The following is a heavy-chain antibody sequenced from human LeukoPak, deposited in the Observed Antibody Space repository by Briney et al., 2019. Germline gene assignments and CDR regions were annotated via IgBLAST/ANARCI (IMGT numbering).Heavy chain of an antibody. CDR3: ARDFTTVTTN. D-gene: IGHD4-17*01. J-gene: IGHJ4*02. CDR2: ISYDGSNK. CDR1: GFTFSSYA. V-gene: IGHV3-30-3*01. Sequence: GGSLRLSCAASGFTFSSYAMHWVRQAPGKGLEWVAVISYDGSNKYYADSVKGRFTISRDNSKNTLYLQMNSLRAEDTAVYYCARDFTTVTTNWGRGTLVTVSS.